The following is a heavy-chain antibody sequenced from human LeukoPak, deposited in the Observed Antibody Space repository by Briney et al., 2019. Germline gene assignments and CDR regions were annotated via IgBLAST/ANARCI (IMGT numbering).Heavy chain of an antibody. CDR3: ARGSYSSSWYAFDL. CDR2: IRIGNGDT. J-gene: IGHJ4*02. V-gene: IGHV1-3*03. D-gene: IGHD6-13*01. CDR1: GYTFTDYA. Sequence: ASVKVSCKASGYTFTDYAIHWVRQAPGQRLEWMGWIRIGNGDTKYSRKFEDRVTITRDTSASTAYMELISLKSEDMALYYCARGSYSSSWYAFDLWGQGTLVTVSS.